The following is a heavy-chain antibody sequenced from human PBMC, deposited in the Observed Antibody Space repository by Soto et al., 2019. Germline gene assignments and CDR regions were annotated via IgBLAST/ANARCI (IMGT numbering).Heavy chain of an antibody. D-gene: IGHD3-3*01. CDR3: ARHKRDLRFLEWSYYFDY. Sequence: QVQLVESGGGVVQPGRSLRLSCAASGFTFSSYAIHWVRQAPGKGLEWVALISYDGSNKYYADSVKGRFTISRDNSKNTRYLQMNGLRAEDTAVYYCARHKRDLRFLEWSYYFDYWGQGTLVTVSS. J-gene: IGHJ4*02. CDR1: GFTFSSYA. CDR2: ISYDGSNK. V-gene: IGHV3-30-3*01.